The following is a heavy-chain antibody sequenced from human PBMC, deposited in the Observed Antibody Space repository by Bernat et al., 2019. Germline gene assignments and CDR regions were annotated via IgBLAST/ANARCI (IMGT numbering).Heavy chain of an antibody. CDR1: GFTFSSYA. V-gene: IGHV3-23*01. CDR2: ISGSGGST. Sequence: EVQLLESGGGLVQPGGSLRLSCAASGFTFSSYAMSWVRQAPGKGLEWVSAISGSGGSTYYADSVKGRFTISRDNSKNMLYLQMNSLRAEDTAVYYCVPLAIKVGCSGGSCYQLFDYWGQGTLVTVSS. CDR3: VPLAIKVGCSGGSCYQLFDY. D-gene: IGHD2-15*01. J-gene: IGHJ4*02.